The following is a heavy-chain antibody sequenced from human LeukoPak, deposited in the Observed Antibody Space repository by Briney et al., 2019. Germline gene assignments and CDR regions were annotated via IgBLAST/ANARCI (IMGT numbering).Heavy chain of an antibody. CDR1: GGSISSTNW. CDR2: IFHSGST. CDR3: ARGPTRYYFDC. V-gene: IGHV4-4*02. Sequence: SETLSLTCSVSGGSISSTNWWTWVRQPPRKGLEWIGDIFHSGSTNYNPSLKSRVTISVDTSKNQFSLGLSSVTAADTAVYYCARGPTRYYFDCWGQGTLVTVSS. J-gene: IGHJ4*02. D-gene: IGHD4-17*01.